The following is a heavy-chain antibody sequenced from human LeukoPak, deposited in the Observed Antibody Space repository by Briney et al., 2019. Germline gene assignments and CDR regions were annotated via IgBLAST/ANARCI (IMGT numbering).Heavy chain of an antibody. CDR2: IRSKAYGGTT. D-gene: IGHD2-15*01. Sequence: PGGSLRLSCTGSGFTFGDYAMSWFRQAPGKGLEWVGFIRSKAYGGTTEYAASVKGRFAISRDDSKSIAYLQMNSLKTEDTAVYYCTSYCSGGSCYSDYYYGMAVWGQGTTVTVSS. V-gene: IGHV3-49*03. CDR1: GFTFGDYA. J-gene: IGHJ6*02. CDR3: TSYCSGGSCYSDYYYGMAV.